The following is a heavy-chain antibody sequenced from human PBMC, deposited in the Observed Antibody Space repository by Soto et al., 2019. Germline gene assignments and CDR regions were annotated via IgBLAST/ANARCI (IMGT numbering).Heavy chain of an antibody. CDR2: INSDGSST. D-gene: IGHD6-6*01. V-gene: IGHV3-74*01. Sequence: GGSLRLSCAASGFTFSSYWMHWVRQAPGKGLVWVSRINSDGSSTSYADSVKGRFTISRDNAKNTLYLQMNSLRAEDTAEDYCARGCGAGYSSSGVDYWGQGTLVTVSS. CDR3: ARGCGAGYSSSGVDY. CDR1: GFTFSSYW. J-gene: IGHJ4*02.